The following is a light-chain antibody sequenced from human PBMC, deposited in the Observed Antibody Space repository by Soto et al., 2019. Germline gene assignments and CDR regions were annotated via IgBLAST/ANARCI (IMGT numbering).Light chain of an antibody. V-gene: IGLV2-14*03. CDR2: AVS. Sequence: QSALTQPASVSGSPGQSITISCSGTSSDIGSYNHVAWYQQFPGKSPKLMIYAVSDRPPGVSDRFSGSKSGITASLTLSGLQTEDEADYSCISYTDRQSYLFGTGTKVTVL. CDR1: SSDIGSYNH. J-gene: IGLJ1*01. CDR3: ISYTDRQSYL.